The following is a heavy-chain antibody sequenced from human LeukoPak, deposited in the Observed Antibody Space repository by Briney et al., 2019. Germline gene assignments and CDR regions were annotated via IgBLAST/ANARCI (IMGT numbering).Heavy chain of an antibody. CDR2: IYHSGST. CDR3: ARGGDFWSGYYGD. V-gene: IGHV4-38-2*02. D-gene: IGHD3-3*01. CDR1: GYSISSDYY. Sequence: SETLSLTCTVSGYSISSDYYWDWIRQPPGKGLEWIGSIYHSGSTYYNPSLKSRVTMSVDTSKNQFSLKLSSVTAADTAVYYCARGGDFWSGYYGDWGQGTLVTVSS. J-gene: IGHJ4*02.